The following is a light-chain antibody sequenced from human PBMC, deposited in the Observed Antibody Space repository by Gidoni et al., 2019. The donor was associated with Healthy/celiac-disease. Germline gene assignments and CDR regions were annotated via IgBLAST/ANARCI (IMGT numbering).Light chain of an antibody. CDR2: AAS. CDR1: QSISSY. V-gene: IGKV1-39*01. J-gene: IGKJ2*01. CDR3: QQCYSTPPYT. Sequence: DIHMTQSPSSLSASVGDRVTITCRARQSISSYLNWYQQKPGQAPKLLIYAASSLESGVPSRFSGSGSGTDFTLTISSLQPEDFATYYCQQCYSTPPYTFGQGTKLEIK.